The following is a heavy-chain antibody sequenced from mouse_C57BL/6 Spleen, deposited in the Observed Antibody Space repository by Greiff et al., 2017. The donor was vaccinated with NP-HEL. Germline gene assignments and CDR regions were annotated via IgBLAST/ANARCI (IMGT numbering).Heavy chain of an antibody. J-gene: IGHJ4*01. D-gene: IGHD2-4*01. CDR1: GYSITSGYY. CDR3: AREAYDYDVYYAMDY. V-gene: IGHV3-6*01. CDR2: ISYDGSN. Sequence: VQLQQSGPGLVKPSQSLSLTCSVTGYSITSGYYWNWIRQFPGNKLEWMGYISYDGSNNYNPSLKNRISITRDTSKNQFFLKLNSVTTEDTATYYCAREAYDYDVYYAMDYWGQGTSVTVSS.